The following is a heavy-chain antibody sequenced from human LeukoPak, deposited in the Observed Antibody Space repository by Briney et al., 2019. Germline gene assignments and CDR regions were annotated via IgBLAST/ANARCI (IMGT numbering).Heavy chain of an antibody. J-gene: IGHJ6*03. CDR2: ISSSSSYI. CDR3: ARDGVVVPAAIGYYYYYMDV. D-gene: IGHD2-2*01. Sequence: GGSLRLSCAASGFTFSSYSMNWVRQAPGKGLEWVSSISSSSSYIYYADSVKGRFTISRDNAKNSLYLQMNSLRAEDTAVYYCARDGVVVPAAIGYYYYYMDVWAKGPRSPSP. V-gene: IGHV3-21*01. CDR1: GFTFSSYS.